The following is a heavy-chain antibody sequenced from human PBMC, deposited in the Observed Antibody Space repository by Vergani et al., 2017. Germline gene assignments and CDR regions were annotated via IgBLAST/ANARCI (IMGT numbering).Heavy chain of an antibody. J-gene: IGHJ4*02. V-gene: IGHV3-30*02. CDR2: IGKDGINT. CDR1: GFTFSNFG. CDR3: AKYLRDSTDGLPDS. D-gene: IGHD2-21*02. Sequence: QVQLVESAGGVVQPGGSLRLSCAASGFTFSNFGMHWIRQAPGKGLEWLAYIGKDGINTRNRDAVKGRFTVSRDNSKNILYLEMDNLRSEDTALYDCAKYLRDSTDGLPDSWGPGTLVIVSS.